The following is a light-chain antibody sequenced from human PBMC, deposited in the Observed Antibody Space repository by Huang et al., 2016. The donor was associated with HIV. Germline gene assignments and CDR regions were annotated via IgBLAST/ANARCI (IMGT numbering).Light chain of an antibody. CDR2: DAA. CDR1: QTISTW. J-gene: IGKJ2*01. V-gene: IGKV1-5*01. CDR3: QQYSSYPYT. Sequence: DIQMTQSPSTLSASVGDRVTITCRASQTISTWLAWYRQKPGKAPQFLIYDAATLESGVPSRFSGSASGTEFTLTISSLQPDDFATYYCQQYSSYPYTFGQGTKLEIK.